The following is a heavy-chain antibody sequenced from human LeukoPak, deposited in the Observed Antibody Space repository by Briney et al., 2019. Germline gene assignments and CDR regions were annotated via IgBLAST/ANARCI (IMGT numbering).Heavy chain of an antibody. CDR2: INSNSGGT. CDR1: GYTFTGYY. Sequence: ASVKGSCKASGYTFTGYYMDWVRQAPGQGLEWIGWINSNSGGTNYAQKFQGRVTMTRDTSISTVYMELSRLRSDDTAVYYCAREKVEGANWFDPWGQGTLVTVFS. J-gene: IGHJ5*02. V-gene: IGHV1-2*02. D-gene: IGHD2-15*01. CDR3: AREKVEGANWFDP.